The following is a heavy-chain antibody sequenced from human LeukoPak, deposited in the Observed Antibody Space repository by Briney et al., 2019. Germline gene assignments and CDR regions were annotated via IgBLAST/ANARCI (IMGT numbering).Heavy chain of an antibody. CDR2: ISWNSGSI. CDR1: GFTFDDYA. V-gene: IGHV3-9*01. J-gene: IGHJ6*03. Sequence: PGRSLRLSCAAFGFTFDDYAMHWVRQAPGKGLEWVSGISWNSGSIGYAGSVKGRFTISRDNAKNSLYLQMNSLRAEDTALYYCAKGGYYYYMDVWGKGTTVTVSS. CDR3: AKGGYYYYMDV.